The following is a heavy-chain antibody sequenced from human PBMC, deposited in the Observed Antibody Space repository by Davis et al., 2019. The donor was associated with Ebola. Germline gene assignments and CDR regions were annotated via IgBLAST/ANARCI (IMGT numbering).Heavy chain of an antibody. V-gene: IGHV3-74*01. D-gene: IGHD6-13*01. J-gene: IGHJ4*02. Sequence: GESLKISCTASGFTFSSHWMYWVRQAPGKGLVWFSRITPDGSATNYADSVKGRFTISRDNAKNSLYLQMNSLRAEDTAVYYCARGGYDWGQGTLVTVSS. CDR1: GFTFSSHW. CDR2: ITPDGSAT. CDR3: ARGGYD.